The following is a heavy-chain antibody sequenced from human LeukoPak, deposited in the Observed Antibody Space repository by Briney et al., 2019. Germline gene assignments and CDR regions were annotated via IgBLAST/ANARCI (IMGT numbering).Heavy chain of an antibody. CDR2: IYYSGST. J-gene: IGHJ4*02. V-gene: IGHV4-61*01. D-gene: IGHD3-22*01. Sequence: SETLSLTCTASGGSISSSSYYWSWIRQPPGKGLEWIGYIYYSGSTNYNPSLKSRVTISVDTSKNQFSLKLTSVTAADTAVYYCAMGGGSSGYFYYWGQGTLVTVSS. CDR3: AMGGGSSGYFYY. CDR1: GGSISSSSYY.